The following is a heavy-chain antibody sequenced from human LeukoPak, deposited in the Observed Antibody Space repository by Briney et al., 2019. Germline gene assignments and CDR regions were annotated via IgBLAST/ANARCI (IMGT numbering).Heavy chain of an antibody. V-gene: IGHV4-39*01. CDR2: IYYSGST. D-gene: IGHD3-10*01. CDR3: ARRFGHVGIYNWFDS. CDR1: GGSISTSSYY. Sequence: SETLSLTRTVSGGSISTSSYYWGWIRQPPGKGLESIGSIYYSGSTYYNPSLKSRVPISVNTSNNRCSLKLTSVTAAARADYYCARRFGHVGIYNWFDSWGQGTLVTVSS. J-gene: IGHJ5*01.